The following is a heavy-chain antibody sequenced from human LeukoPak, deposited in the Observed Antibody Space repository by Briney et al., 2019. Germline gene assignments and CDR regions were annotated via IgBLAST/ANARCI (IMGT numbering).Heavy chain of an antibody. CDR1: GYTFTGYY. V-gene: IGHV1-8*02. CDR2: MNPNSGNT. Sequence: ASVKVSCKASGYTFTGYYMHWVRQAPGQGLEWMGWMNPNSGNTGYAQKFQGRVTMTRNTSISTAYMELSSLRSEDTAVYYCARGELTYCSSTSCYTLPDYWGQGTLVTVSS. CDR3: ARGELTYCSSTSCYTLPDY. D-gene: IGHD2-2*02. J-gene: IGHJ4*02.